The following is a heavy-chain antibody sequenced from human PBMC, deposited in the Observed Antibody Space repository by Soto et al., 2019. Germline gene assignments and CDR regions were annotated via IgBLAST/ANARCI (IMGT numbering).Heavy chain of an antibody. V-gene: IGHV4-30-2*01. CDR2: IYHSGST. J-gene: IGHJ6*02. Sequence: SETLSLTCAVSGGSISSGGYSWSWIRQPPGRGLEWIGYIYHSGSTYYNPSLKSRVTISVDRSKNQFSLKLSSVTAADTAVYYCARVAYYDFWSGYAPDVWGQGTTVTVSS. CDR1: GGSISSGGYS. CDR3: ARVAYYDFWSGYAPDV. D-gene: IGHD3-3*01.